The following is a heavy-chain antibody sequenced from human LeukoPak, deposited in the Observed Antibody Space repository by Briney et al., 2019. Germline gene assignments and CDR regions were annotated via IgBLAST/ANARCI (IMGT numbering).Heavy chain of an antibody. V-gene: IGHV4-34*01. D-gene: IGHD1-26*01. Sequence: SETLSLTCAVYGGSFSGYYWSWIRQPPGKGLEWIGEINHSGSTNYNPSLKSRVTISVDTSKNQFSLKLSSVTAADTAVYYCARENNSVGANDYWGQGTLVTVSS. J-gene: IGHJ4*02. CDR3: ARENNSVGANDY. CDR1: GGSFSGYY. CDR2: INHSGST.